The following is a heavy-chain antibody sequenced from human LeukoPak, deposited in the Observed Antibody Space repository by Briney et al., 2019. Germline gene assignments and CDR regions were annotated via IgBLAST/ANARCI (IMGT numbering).Heavy chain of an antibody. CDR1: GGSFSGYY. J-gene: IGHJ4*02. Sequence: SETLSLTCAVYGGSFSGYYWSWIRQPPGKGLEWIGEINHSGSTYYDPSLKSRVTISVDTSKNQFSLKLSSVTAADTAVYYCARAGSGYYFDFWGQGTLVTVSS. CDR3: ARAGSGYYFDF. V-gene: IGHV4-34*09. CDR2: INHSGST. D-gene: IGHD7-27*01.